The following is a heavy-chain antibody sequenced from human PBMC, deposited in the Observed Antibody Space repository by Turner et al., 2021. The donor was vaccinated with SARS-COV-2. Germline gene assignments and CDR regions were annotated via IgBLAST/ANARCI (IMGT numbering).Heavy chain of an antibody. CDR3: AKGHPIGWDSTWLDY. J-gene: IGHJ4*02. D-gene: IGHD6-13*01. Sequence: EVQLVESGGGLVQPGRSLRLSCAASGFTFDDYAMHWVRQAPGKGLEWVSGISWNSGSIVYADAVKGRFTISRDNAKNSLYLQMNSLRAEDTALYYCAKGHPIGWDSTWLDYWGQGTLVTVSS. CDR2: ISWNSGSI. V-gene: IGHV3-9*01. CDR1: GFTFDDYA.